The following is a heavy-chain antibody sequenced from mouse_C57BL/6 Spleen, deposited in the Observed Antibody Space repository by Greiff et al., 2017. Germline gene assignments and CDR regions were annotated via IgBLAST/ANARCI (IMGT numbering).Heavy chain of an antibody. CDR2: IRNKANGYTT. CDR1: GFTFTDYY. V-gene: IGHV7-3*01. Sequence: EVKVEESGGGLVQPGGSLSLSCAASGFTFTDYYMSWVRQPPGKALEWLGFIRNKANGYTTEYSASVKGRFTISRDNSQSILYLQMNALRAEDSATYYCARYTTVWYFDVWGTGTTVTVSS. D-gene: IGHD1-1*01. CDR3: ARYTTVWYFDV. J-gene: IGHJ1*03.